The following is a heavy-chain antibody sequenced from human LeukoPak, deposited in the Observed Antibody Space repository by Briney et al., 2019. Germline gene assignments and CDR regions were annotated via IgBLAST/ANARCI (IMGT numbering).Heavy chain of an antibody. Sequence: SVKVSFKASGFTFTSSAMQWVRQARGQRLEWIGWIVVGGGNTNYAQKFQERVTITRDMSTSTAYMELSSLRSEDTAVYYCAADWVAAAGALRYYYYMDVWGKGTTVTVSS. CDR3: AADWVAAAGALRYYYYMDV. CDR2: IVVGGGNT. J-gene: IGHJ6*03. V-gene: IGHV1-58*02. D-gene: IGHD6-13*01. CDR1: GFTFTSSA.